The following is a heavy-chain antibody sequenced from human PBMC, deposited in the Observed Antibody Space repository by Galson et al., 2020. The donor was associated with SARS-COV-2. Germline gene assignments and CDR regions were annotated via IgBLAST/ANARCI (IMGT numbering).Heavy chain of an antibody. Sequence: GGSLRLSCAASGFTFSSYDMNWVRQAPAKGLEWVSTISRSGGSTYYADSVKGRFTISRDNSKNTLYLQMNSLRAEDTAVYYCAKLGCSGSSCYSIDLWGRGTLVTVSS. CDR1: GFTFSSYD. J-gene: IGHJ2*01. CDR3: AKLGCSGSSCYSIDL. CDR2: ISRSGGST. V-gene: IGHV3-23*01. D-gene: IGHD2-15*01.